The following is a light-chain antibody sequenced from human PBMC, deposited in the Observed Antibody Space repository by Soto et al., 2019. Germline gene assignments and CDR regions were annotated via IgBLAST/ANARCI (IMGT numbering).Light chain of an antibody. CDR2: GAS. V-gene: IGKV3-20*01. Sequence: ETVLTQSPGTLYFSPGERATLSCRASQSVGNSHVAWYQQRRGLPPRLLIYGASNRATGIPARFSGSGSGADFTLTISRLEPEDFAVYFCQQYGNSPPGTFGQGTRL. J-gene: IGKJ5*01. CDR1: QSVGNSH. CDR3: QQYGNSPPGT.